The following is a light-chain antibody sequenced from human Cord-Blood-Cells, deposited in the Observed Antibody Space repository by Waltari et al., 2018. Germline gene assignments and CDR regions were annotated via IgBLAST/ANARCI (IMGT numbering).Light chain of an antibody. V-gene: IGKV1-39*01. CDR2: AAS. CDR3: QQSYSTPIT. CDR1: QSISSY. Sequence: IQMTQSPSSLSASVGHRVTITCRASQSISSYLNWDQQKPGKAPKLLIYAASSLQSGVPSRFSGSGSGTDVTLTISSLQPEDVATYYCQQSYSTPITFGQGTRLEIK. J-gene: IGKJ5*01.